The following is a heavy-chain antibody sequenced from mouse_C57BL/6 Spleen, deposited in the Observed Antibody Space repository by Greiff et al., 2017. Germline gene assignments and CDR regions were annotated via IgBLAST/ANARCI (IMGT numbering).Heavy chain of an antibody. CDR3: ARRDYLDY. V-gene: IGHV1-82*01. J-gene: IGHJ2*01. Sequence: QVQLQQSGPELVKPGASVKISCKASGYAFSSSWMNWVKQRPGKGLEWIGRIYPGDGDTNYNGKFKGKATLTADKSSSTAYMQLSCLTSEDSAVYFCARRDYLDYWGQGTTLTVSS. D-gene: IGHD1-1*02. CDR1: GYAFSSSW. CDR2: IYPGDGDT.